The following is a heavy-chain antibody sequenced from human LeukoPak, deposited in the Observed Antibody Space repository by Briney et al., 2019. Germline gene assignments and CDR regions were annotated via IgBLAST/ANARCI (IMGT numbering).Heavy chain of an antibody. D-gene: IGHD2-15*01. CDR3: ARSMEECSGGSCYSIPGV. J-gene: IGHJ6*02. CDR2: IKQDGSEK. CDR1: GFTFSGYW. Sequence: GGSLRLSCAASGFTFSGYWMSWVRRAPGKGLEWVANIKQDGSEKYYVDSVKGRFTISRDNAKNSLYLQMNSLRAGDTAVYYCARSMEECSGGSCYSIPGVWGQGTTVTVSS. V-gene: IGHV3-7*01.